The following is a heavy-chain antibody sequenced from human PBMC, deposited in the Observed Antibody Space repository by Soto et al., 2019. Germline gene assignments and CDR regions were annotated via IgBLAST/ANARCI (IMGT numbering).Heavy chain of an antibody. CDR2: ISYDGGNK. D-gene: IGHD1-26*01. CDR3: ARHQVSGVWEIDL. CDR1: GFTFTTSA. J-gene: IGHJ5*02. Sequence: GGSLRLSCAASGFTFTTSAMHWVRQAPGKGLEWVAVISYDGGNKYYGDSVKGRFTISRDNSKSTLYLQMNGLRAGDTAVYYCARHQVSGVWEIDLWGQGTLVTVSS. V-gene: IGHV3-30-3*01.